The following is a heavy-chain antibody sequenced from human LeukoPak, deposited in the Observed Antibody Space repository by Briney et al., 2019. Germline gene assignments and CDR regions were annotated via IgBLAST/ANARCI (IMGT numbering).Heavy chain of an antibody. J-gene: IGHJ4*02. D-gene: IGHD7-27*01. CDR2: MSPNSGDT. V-gene: IGHV1-8*01. Sequence: ASVKVSCKASGYTFTSYDFNWVRQATGQRPEWMGWMSPNSGDTGYAQKFQDRVTMTRNTSISTAYMELSSLRSDDTAVYYCARSPPNWGYDYWGPGTLVTVSS. CDR3: ARSPPNWGYDY. CDR1: GYTFTSYD.